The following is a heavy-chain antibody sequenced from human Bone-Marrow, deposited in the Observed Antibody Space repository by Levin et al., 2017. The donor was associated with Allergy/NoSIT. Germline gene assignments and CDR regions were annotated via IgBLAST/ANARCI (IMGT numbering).Heavy chain of an antibody. CDR2: IWYDGSNK. Sequence: GGSLRLSCAASGFTFSSYGMHWVRQAPGKGLEWVAVIWYDGSNKYYADSVKGRFTISRDNSKNTLYLQMNSLRAEDTAVYYCAREEYGDYLGFFADWGQGTLVTVSS. CDR3: AREEYGDYLGFFAD. J-gene: IGHJ4*02. D-gene: IGHD4-17*01. V-gene: IGHV3-33*01. CDR1: GFTFSSYG.